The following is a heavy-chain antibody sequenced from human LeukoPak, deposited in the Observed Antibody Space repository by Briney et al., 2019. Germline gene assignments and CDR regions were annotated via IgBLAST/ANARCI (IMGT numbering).Heavy chain of an antibody. D-gene: IGHD4-17*01. CDR1: RYTFTGYY. CDR2: INPNSGGT. V-gene: IGHV1-2*02. J-gene: IGHJ4*02. CDR3: ARESTYGDFIDY. Sequence: ASVKVSCKASRYTFTGYYMHWVRQAPGQGLEWMGWINPNSGGTNYAQKFQGRVTMTRDTSISTAYMELSRLRSDDTAVYYCARESTYGDFIDYWGQGTLVTVSS.